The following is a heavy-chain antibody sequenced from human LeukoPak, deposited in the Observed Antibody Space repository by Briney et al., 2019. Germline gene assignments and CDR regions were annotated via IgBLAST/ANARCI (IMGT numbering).Heavy chain of an antibody. Sequence: SETLSLTCAVYGGSFSGYYWSWIRQPPGKGLEWIGEINHSGSTNYNPSLKSRVTISVDTSKNQFSLKLSAVTAADTAVYYCARGGDIVVVPATKRSAWFDPWGQGTLVTVSS. CDR2: INHSGST. D-gene: IGHD2-2*01. CDR1: GGSFSGYY. J-gene: IGHJ5*02. CDR3: ARGGDIVVVPATKRSAWFDP. V-gene: IGHV4-34*01.